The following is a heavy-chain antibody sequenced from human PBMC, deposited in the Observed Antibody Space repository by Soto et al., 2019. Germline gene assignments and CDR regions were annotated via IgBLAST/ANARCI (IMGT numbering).Heavy chain of an antibody. V-gene: IGHV2-5*02. D-gene: IGHD1-1*01. CDR2: VYWDDDK. CDR3: AHREGRVSGTPFDY. Sequence: SGPTLVNPTQTRTLTCTFSGFSLTTSGVSVGLIRQPPGEALEWLALVYWDDDKRYSPSLESRLTITKDTSKNQVVLTMTNMDPVDTATYYCAHREGRVSGTPFDYWGQGTLVTVSS. J-gene: IGHJ4*02. CDR1: GFSLTTSGVS.